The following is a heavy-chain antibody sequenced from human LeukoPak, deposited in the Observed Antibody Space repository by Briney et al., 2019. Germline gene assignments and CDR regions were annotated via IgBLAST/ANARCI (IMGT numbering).Heavy chain of an antibody. V-gene: IGHV3-48*02. CDR2: INSRSSAI. J-gene: IGHJ4*02. Sequence: GGSLRLSCAVSGFSFSTYSFNWVRQAPGKGLEWLSYINSRSSAIYYADSVKGRFTISRDNGKNSVYLQMSSLRDEDTAVYYCAGASWFGEWVRWGQGTLVTVSS. CDR1: GFSFSTYS. CDR3: AGASWFGEWVR. D-gene: IGHD3-10*01.